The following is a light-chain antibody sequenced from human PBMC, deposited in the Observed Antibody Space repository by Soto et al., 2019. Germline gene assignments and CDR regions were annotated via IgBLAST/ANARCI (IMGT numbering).Light chain of an antibody. V-gene: IGKV3-15*01. Sequence: TLSVSPGERVTLSCRASQSVSSDLAWYQQKPGQAPRLLIYAASTRATGIPARFSGSGSGTEFTLTISSLQSEDFAVYLCQQYNNWPSFGGGTKVDIK. CDR3: QQYNNWPS. J-gene: IGKJ4*01. CDR1: QSVSSD. CDR2: AAS.